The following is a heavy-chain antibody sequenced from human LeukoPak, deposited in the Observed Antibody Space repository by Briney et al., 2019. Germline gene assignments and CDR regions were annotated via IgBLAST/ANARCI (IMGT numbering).Heavy chain of an antibody. CDR3: ARFSNAHGVKFDY. CDR2: IYYSGTA. CDR1: GGSISSGDFY. V-gene: IGHV4-31*01. J-gene: IGHJ4*02. D-gene: IGHD2-8*01. Sequence: SETLSLTCTVSGGSISSGDFYWGCLRQPQEKGLEWIGYIYYSGTAYYNPSLKCPVTMSVATSKNQFSLKLVSVTAADTAVYYCARFSNAHGVKFDYWGQGTLVTVSS.